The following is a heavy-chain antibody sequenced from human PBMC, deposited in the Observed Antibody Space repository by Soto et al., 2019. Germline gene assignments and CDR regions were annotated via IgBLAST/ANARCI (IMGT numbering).Heavy chain of an antibody. CDR3: ARVTRIAAGGGDATTSAFDV. Sequence: QVQLQQSGPGLVKPSETLSLTCTVSGVSVTSDDFYWTWIRQPPGKGLEWIGQTFHRGSTSYSSSREGRVTISIDTSWNHFSLSLISAAAADPAVYYCARVTRIAAGGGDATTSAFDVWGQGTMVTVSS. CDR1: GVSVTSDDFY. J-gene: IGHJ3*01. V-gene: IGHV4-61*03. D-gene: IGHD2-21*02. CDR2: TFHRGST.